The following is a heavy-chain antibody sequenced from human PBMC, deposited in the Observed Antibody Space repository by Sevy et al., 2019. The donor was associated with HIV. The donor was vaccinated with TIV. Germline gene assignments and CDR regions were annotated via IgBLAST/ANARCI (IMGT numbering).Heavy chain of an antibody. J-gene: IGHJ6*03. CDR1: GFTFSSYW. Sequence: GGSLRLSCAASGFTFSSYWMSWVRQAPGKGLEWVANIKQDGSEKYYVDSVKGRFTIARDNAKNSVYLQMNSLRAEDTAVYYCAKYGSNWYFRYSYYYMDVWGKWTTVTVSS. CDR3: AKYGSNWYFRYSYYYMDV. D-gene: IGHD6-13*01. V-gene: IGHV3-7*03. CDR2: IKQDGSEK.